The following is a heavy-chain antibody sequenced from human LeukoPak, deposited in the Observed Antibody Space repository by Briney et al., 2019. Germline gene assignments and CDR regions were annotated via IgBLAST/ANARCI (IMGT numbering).Heavy chain of an antibody. D-gene: IGHD4-11*01. V-gene: IGHV1-8*01. CDR3: AGGGDYSQYNWFDP. CDR1: GYTFTSYD. CDR2: MNPNSGNT. J-gene: IGHJ5*02. Sequence: GASVKVSCKASGYTFTSYDINWVRQATGQGLEWMGWMNPNSGNTGYAQKFQGRVTMTRNTSISTAYMELSSLRSEDTAVYYCAGGGDYSQYNWFDPWGQGTLITVSS.